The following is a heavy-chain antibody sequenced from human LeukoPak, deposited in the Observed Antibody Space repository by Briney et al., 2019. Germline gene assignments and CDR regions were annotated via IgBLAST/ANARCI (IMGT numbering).Heavy chain of an antibody. Sequence: SETLSLTCAVYGGSFSGYYWSWIRQPPGKGLEWIGEIIHSGKTNYNPSIKSRVTISLDTSKNQIFLKLTSVTATDTAIYYCARRLYDIFTGFPPIDYWGQGSLVTVSS. V-gene: IGHV4-34*12. CDR3: ARRLYDIFTGFPPIDY. J-gene: IGHJ4*02. D-gene: IGHD3-9*01. CDR2: IIHSGKT. CDR1: GGSFSGYY.